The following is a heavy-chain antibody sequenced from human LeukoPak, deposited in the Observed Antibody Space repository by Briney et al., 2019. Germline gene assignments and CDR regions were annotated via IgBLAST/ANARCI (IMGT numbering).Heavy chain of an antibody. CDR1: GGSISSGDYY. D-gene: IGHD3-22*01. J-gene: IGHJ4*02. CDR3: ARGNYYDSSGYLYYFDY. CDR2: IYYSGST. V-gene: IGHV4-30-4*08. Sequence: SQTLSLTCTVSGGSISSGDYYWRWIRQPPGKGLEWIVYIYYSGSTYYNPSLKSRVTISVYTSKNQLSLQLSSVTAADTAVYYCARGNYYDSSGYLYYFDYWGQGTLVTVS.